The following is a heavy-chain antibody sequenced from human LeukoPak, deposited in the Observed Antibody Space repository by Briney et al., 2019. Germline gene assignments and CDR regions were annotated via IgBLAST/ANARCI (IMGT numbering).Heavy chain of an antibody. CDR2: IYHSGST. CDR3: ARDGYYYDSSGLWSFDY. J-gene: IGHJ4*02. CDR1: GGSISSSTYY. V-gene: IGHV4-39*07. D-gene: IGHD3-22*01. Sequence: PSETLSLTCTVSGGSISSSTYYWGWIRQPPGKGLEWIGSIYHSGSTYYNPSLKSRVTISVDTSKNQFSLKLSSVTAADTAVYYCARDGYYYDSSGLWSFDYWGQGTLVTVSS.